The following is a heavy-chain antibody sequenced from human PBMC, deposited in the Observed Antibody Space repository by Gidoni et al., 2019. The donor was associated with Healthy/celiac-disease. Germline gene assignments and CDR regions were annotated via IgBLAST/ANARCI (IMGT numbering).Heavy chain of an antibody. Sequence: QVQLVQSGAEVKKPGASVKVSCKASGYTFTSYAMHWVRQAPGQRLEWMGWINAGNGNTKYSQKFQGRVTITRDTSASTAYMELSSLRSEDTAVYYCARGFFSTTVTTFGYFQHWGQGTLVTVSS. CDR3: ARGFFSTTVTTFGYFQH. CDR1: GYTFTSYA. V-gene: IGHV1-3*01. J-gene: IGHJ1*01. D-gene: IGHD4-17*01. CDR2: INAGNGNT.